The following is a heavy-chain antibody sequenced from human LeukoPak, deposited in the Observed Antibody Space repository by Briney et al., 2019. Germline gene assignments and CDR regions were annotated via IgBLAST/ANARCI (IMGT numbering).Heavy chain of an antibody. CDR1: GFTFSSYA. CDR3: AKPPTGGIAVAGPFDY. Sequence: GGSLRLFCAASGFTFSSYAMSWVRQAPGKGLEWVSAISGSGGSTYYADSVKGRFTISRDNSKNTLYLQMNSLRAEDTAVYYCAKPPTGGIAVAGPFDYWGQGTLVTVSS. V-gene: IGHV3-23*01. J-gene: IGHJ4*02. CDR2: ISGSGGST. D-gene: IGHD6-19*01.